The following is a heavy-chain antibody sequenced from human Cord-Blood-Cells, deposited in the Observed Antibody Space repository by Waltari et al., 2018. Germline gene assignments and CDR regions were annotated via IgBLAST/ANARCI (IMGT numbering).Heavy chain of an antibody. D-gene: IGHD1-26*01. CDR2: IWYDGSNK. CDR3: ARDDGSYYAFDI. V-gene: IGHV3-33*01. Sequence: QVQLVESGGGVVQPGRSLRLSCAASGFTFSSYGMHWVRQAPGEGLEWVAVIWYDGSNKYYADSVKGRFTISRDNSKNTLYLQRNGLRAEDTAVYYCARDDGSYYAFDIWGQGTMVTVSS. CDR1: GFTFSSYG. J-gene: IGHJ3*02.